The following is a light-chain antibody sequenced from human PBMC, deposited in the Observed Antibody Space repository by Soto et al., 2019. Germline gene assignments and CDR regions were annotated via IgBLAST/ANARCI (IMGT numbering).Light chain of an antibody. CDR3: QHYNSYSEA. CDR2: KAS. V-gene: IGKV1-5*03. Sequence: DIQITQSPSTLSVSVGYRVTITCPSSQTISSWLAWYQQKPGKAPKLLIYKASTLKSGVPSRFSGSGSGTEFTLTISSLQTDDFATYYCQHYNSYSEAFGKGTKVDIK. CDR1: QTISSW. J-gene: IGKJ1*01.